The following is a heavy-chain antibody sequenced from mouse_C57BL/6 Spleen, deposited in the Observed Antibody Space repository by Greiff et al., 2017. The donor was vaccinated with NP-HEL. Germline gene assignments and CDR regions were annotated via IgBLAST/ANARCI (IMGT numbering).Heavy chain of an antibody. CDR2: ISSGSSTI. CDR1: GFTFSDYG. V-gene: IGHV5-17*01. D-gene: IGHD3-3*01. CDR3: AGWDYFDY. Sequence: DVKLVESGGGLVKPGGSLKLSCAASGFTFSDYGMHWVRQAPEKGLEWVAYISSGSSTIYYADTVKGRFTISRDNAKNTLFLQMTSLRSEDTAMYYCAGWDYFDYWGQGTTLTVSS. J-gene: IGHJ2*01.